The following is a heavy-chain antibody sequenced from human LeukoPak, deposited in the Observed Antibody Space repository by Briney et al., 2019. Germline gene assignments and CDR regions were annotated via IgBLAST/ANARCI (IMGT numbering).Heavy chain of an antibody. V-gene: IGHV1-69*04. CDR3: ARDVLRYFDWYHYFDY. Sequence: SVKVSCKASGGTFSSYAISWVRQAPGQGLKWLGRIIPILGIANYAQKFQGRVTITADKSTSTAYMELSSLRSEDTAVYYCARDVLRYFDWYHYFDYWGQGTLVTVSS. D-gene: IGHD3-9*01. CDR2: IIPILGIA. CDR1: GGTFSSYA. J-gene: IGHJ4*02.